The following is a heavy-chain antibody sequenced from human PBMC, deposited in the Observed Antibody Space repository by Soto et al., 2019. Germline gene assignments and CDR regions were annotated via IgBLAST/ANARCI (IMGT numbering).Heavy chain of an antibody. CDR3: ARRARPDFYYMDV. V-gene: IGHV3-64*01. J-gene: IGHJ6*03. D-gene: IGHD6-6*01. CDR1: GFTLSGYA. CDR2: ISSNGVGT. Sequence: PGGSLRLCCAASGFTLSGYAMDWVRQAPGKGLEYVSGISSNGVGTYYANSVQGRFTIPRDSSKNTVYLQMGSLRPEDMAVYYCARRARPDFYYMDVWGKGTTVTVSS.